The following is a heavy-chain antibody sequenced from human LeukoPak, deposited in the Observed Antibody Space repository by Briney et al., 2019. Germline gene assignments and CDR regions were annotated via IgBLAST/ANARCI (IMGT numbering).Heavy chain of an antibody. D-gene: IGHD3-3*01. V-gene: IGHV3-30*02. CDR2: IRDDGSNK. CDR3: AKDPDYYFWSGYYGGDY. J-gene: IGHJ4*02. CDR1: GFTFCGYG. Sequence: GGSLRLSCAASGFTFCGYGMHGVRQAPGKGLGGGAFIRDDGSNKYHADCVKGRLTISTDNSQNTLYLQMNTPRAEDTAVYSCAKDPDYYFWSGYYGGDYWGQGTLVTVSS.